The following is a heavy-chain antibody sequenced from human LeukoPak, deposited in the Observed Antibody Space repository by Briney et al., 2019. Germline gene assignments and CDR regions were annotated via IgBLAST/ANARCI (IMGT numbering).Heavy chain of an antibody. Sequence: SETLSLTCTVSGGSISSYYWSWIRQPAGKGLEWIGRIYTSGSSGSTNYNPSLKSRVTISVDTSKNQFSLKLSSVTAADTAVYYCARGRGWQLVRGYYYMDVWGKGTTVTVSS. D-gene: IGHD6-6*01. CDR3: ARGRGWQLVRGYYYMDV. V-gene: IGHV4-4*07. CDR2: IYTSGSSGST. CDR1: GGSISSYY. J-gene: IGHJ6*03.